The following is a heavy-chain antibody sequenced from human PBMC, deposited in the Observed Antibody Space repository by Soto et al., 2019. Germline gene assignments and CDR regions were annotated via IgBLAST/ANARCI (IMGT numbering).Heavy chain of an antibody. CDR2: ISHRGTT. D-gene: IGHD6-19*01. CDR3: ARVFTGPPLSSGWFLELDKYYFDY. J-gene: IGHJ4*02. Sequence: SETLSLTCSVSGVTMSYGGYSWSWIRQSPGKGLEWLGYISHRGTTYYNPSFKSRLTLSVDRTRNQFSLRLSSVTAADTAVYYCARVFTGPPLSSGWFLELDKYYFDYWGQGTLVTVSS. CDR1: GVTMSYGGYS. V-gene: IGHV4-30-2*06.